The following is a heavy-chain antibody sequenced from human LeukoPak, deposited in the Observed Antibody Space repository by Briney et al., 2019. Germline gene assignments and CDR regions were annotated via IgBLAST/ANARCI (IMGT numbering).Heavy chain of an antibody. V-gene: IGHV5-51*01. D-gene: IGHD3-22*01. J-gene: IGHJ1*01. CDR3: ARPPSYYYDSSGYPEYFQH. Sequence: GESLKISCKGSGYSFTNYWIAWVRQMPGKGLEWMGIIYPDDSDTRYSPSFQGQVTISADKSISTAYLQWSSLKASDTAMYYCARPPSYYYDSSGYPEYFQHWGQGTLVTVSS. CDR1: GYSFTNYW. CDR2: IYPDDSDT.